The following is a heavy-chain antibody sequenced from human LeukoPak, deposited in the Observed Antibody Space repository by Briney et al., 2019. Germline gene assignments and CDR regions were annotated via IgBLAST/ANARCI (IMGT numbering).Heavy chain of an antibody. CDR3: ARDRTETAIDY. J-gene: IGHJ4*02. CDR1: GFTFSSSV. D-gene: IGHD2-21*02. CDR2: ISGFSGNT. V-gene: IGHV3-23*01. Sequence: PGGSLRLSCAACGFTFSSSVLSWVRQATGKGLEWVSTISGFSGNTYYADSVKGRFTISRDNSKNTLYLQMNSLRAEDTAVYYCARDRTETAIDYWGQGTLVTVSS.